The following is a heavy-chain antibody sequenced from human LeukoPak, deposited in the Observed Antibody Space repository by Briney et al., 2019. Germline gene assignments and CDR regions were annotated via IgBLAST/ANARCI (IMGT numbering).Heavy chain of an antibody. V-gene: IGHV3-30*18. D-gene: IGHD3-16*02. CDR1: GFTFGSYG. CDR2: ISYDGSNK. J-gene: IGHJ4*02. Sequence: PGGSLRLSCAASGFTFGSYGMHWVRQAPGKGLEWVAVISYDGSNKYYADSVKGRFTISRDNSKNTLYLQMNSLRAEDTAVYYCAKEGSLYGEIDYWGQGTLVTVSS. CDR3: AKEGSLYGEIDY.